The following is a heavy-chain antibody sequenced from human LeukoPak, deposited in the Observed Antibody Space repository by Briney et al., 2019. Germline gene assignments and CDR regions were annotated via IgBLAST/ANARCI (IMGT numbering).Heavy chain of an antibody. CDR1: GFTFSSYG. D-gene: IGHD6-13*01. V-gene: IGHV3-33*01. CDR2: IWYDGSNK. J-gene: IGHJ4*02. CDR3: ARDMAAAGTLFDY. Sequence: GRSLRLSCAASGFTFSSYGMHWVRQAPGKGLEWVAVIWYDGSNKYYADSVKGRFTISRDNSKNTLYLQMNSRRAEDTAVYYCARDMAAAGTLFDYWGQGTLVTVSS.